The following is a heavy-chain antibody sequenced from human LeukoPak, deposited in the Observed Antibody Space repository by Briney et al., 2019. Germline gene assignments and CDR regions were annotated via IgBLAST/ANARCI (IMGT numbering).Heavy chain of an antibody. V-gene: IGHV3-53*01. D-gene: IGHD3-22*01. CDR2: IYSGGST. Sequence: GGSLRLSCAASGFTVSSNYMSWVRQASGKGLEWVSVIYSGGSTYYADSVKGRFTISRDNSKNTLYLQMNSLRAEDTAVYYCARGSYHTGPYYYDSSGYGDAFDIWGQGTMVTVSS. CDR3: ARGSYHTGPYYYDSSGYGDAFDI. CDR1: GFTVSSNY. J-gene: IGHJ3*02.